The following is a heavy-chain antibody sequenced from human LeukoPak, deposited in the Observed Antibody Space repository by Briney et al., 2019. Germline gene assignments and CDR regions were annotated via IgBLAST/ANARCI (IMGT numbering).Heavy chain of an antibody. J-gene: IGHJ4*02. Sequence: GRSLRLSCAASGFTFSSYGMHWVRQAPGKGLEWVAVIWYDGSNKYYADSVKGRFTISRDNSKNTLYLQMNSLRAEDTAVYYCARTSSSGSFLLYWGQGTLVTVSS. D-gene: IGHD6-6*01. CDR2: IWYDGSNK. CDR1: GFTFSSYG. CDR3: ARTSSSGSFLLY. V-gene: IGHV3-33*01.